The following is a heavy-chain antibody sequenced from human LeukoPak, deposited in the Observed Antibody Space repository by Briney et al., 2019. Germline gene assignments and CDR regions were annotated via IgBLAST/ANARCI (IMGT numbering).Heavy chain of an antibody. J-gene: IGHJ4*02. CDR2: IYYTKNT. V-gene: IGHV4-39*01. CDR3: ARHSVDGLELTKGYFDF. D-gene: IGHD1-7*01. Sequence: PSETLSLTCTVFGGSISSGAYFWGWIRQPPGKGLEWIGSIYYTKNTYYNPSLKSRVTISVDTSKNQFSLKLGSVIAADTAVYYFARHSVDGLELTKGYFDFWGRGTLVTVSS. CDR1: GGSISSGAYF.